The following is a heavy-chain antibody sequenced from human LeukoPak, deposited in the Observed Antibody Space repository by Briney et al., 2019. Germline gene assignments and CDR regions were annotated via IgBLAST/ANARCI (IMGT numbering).Heavy chain of an antibody. J-gene: IGHJ6*03. CDR2: IHYGGNT. Sequence: SETLSLTCTVSGASINKYYWSWIRQPPGKGLEWIRYIHYGGNTNYSPSLKSRLTISVDRSNNQFSLSLTSVTAADTAVYYCARRSDLWSGFRSDYYYMDVWGNGTTVIVSS. V-gene: IGHV4-59*08. CDR1: GASINKYY. CDR3: ARRSDLWSGFRSDYYYMDV. D-gene: IGHD3-3*01.